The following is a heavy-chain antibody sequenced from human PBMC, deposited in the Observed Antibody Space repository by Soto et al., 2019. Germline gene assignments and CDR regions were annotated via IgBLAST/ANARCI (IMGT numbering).Heavy chain of an antibody. D-gene: IGHD2-15*01. Sequence: QVQLVESGGGVVQPGGSLRLSCTTSGFTFNTYGMHWVRQAPGKGLEWVAIIWYDGSNKYYADSVKGLFTIYRDNSRNTLYLQMNSPRAEDTALYYCARADCTGAYCYSWPFNYGVDVWGQGTTVTVSS. J-gene: IGHJ6*02. CDR1: GFTFNTYG. V-gene: IGHV3-33*08. CDR3: ARADCTGAYCYSWPFNYGVDV. CDR2: IWYDGSNK.